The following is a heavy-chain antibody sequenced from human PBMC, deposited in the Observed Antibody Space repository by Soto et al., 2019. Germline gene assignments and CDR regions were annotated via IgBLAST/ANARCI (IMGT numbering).Heavy chain of an antibody. CDR2: INPNSGGT. Sequence: ASVKVSCKASGYTFTGYYMHWVRQAPGQGLEWMGWINPNSGGTNYAQKFQGWVTMTRDTSISTAYMELSRLRSDDTAVYYCATAPLPAAIAPYSYYYGMDVSGQGTTVTVSS. D-gene: IGHD2-2*01. J-gene: IGHJ6*02. CDR1: GYTFTGYY. CDR3: ATAPLPAAIAPYSYYYGMDV. V-gene: IGHV1-2*04.